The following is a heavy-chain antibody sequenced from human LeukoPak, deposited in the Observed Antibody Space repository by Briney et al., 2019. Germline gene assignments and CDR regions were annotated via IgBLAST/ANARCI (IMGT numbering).Heavy chain of an antibody. V-gene: IGHV3-74*01. Sequence: GGSLRLSCAASAFTFSSYWMHWVRQAPGKGLVWVSRINSDGSSTSYTDSVKCRFTISRDNAKNTLYLQMNSLRAEDTAMYYCARGSDCSGGSCYSYWYFDLWGRGTLVTVSS. J-gene: IGHJ2*01. CDR1: AFTFSSYW. CDR2: INSDGSST. CDR3: ARGSDCSGGSCYSYWYFDL. D-gene: IGHD2-15*01.